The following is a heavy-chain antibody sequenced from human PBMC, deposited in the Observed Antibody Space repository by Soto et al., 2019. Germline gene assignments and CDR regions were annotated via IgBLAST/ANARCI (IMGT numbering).Heavy chain of an antibody. CDR2: IWPDGSNK. V-gene: IGHV3-33*06. J-gene: IGHJ6*02. CDR3: AKDPYCTSTSCYMDV. D-gene: IGHD2-2*01. CDR1: GFTLSTYG. Sequence: PGRSLRLSCAASGFTLSTYGMHWVRQAPGKGLEWVALIWPDGSNKYYADSVKGRFTISRDNSKNTLYLQMNSLRAEDTAVYYCAKDPYCTSTSCYMDVWGQGTTVTVSS.